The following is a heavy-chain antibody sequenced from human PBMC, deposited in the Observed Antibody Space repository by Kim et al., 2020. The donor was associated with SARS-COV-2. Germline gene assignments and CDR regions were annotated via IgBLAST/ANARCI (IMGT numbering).Heavy chain of an antibody. D-gene: IGHD1-1*01. Sequence: GGSLRLSCVASGFRFSDYWMHWVRQVPGKGLVWVSRINSDGSSTIYADSVKGRFTISRDNAKNTLYLQMNSLRAEDTALYYFASWNYHGMDGWGQGTTV. CDR2: INSDGSST. J-gene: IGHJ6*02. CDR1: GFRFSDYW. CDR3: ASWNYHGMDG. V-gene: IGHV3-74*01.